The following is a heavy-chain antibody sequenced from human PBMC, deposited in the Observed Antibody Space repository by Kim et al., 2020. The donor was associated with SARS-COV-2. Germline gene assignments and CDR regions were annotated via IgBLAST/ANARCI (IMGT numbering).Heavy chain of an antibody. CDR2: IYYSGST. Sequence: SDTLSLTCTVSGGSISSYYWSWIRQPPGKGLEWIGYIYYSGSTNYNPSLKSRVTISVDTSKNQFSLKLSSVTAADTAVYYCASLYHKKAGSWFDPWGQGTLVTVSS. CDR1: GGSISSYY. CDR3: ASLYHKKAGSWFDP. J-gene: IGHJ5*02. D-gene: IGHD2-15*01. V-gene: IGHV4-59*07.